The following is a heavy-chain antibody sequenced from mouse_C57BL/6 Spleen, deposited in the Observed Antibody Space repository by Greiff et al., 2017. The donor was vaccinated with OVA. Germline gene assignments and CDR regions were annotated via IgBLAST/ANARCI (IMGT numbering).Heavy chain of an antibody. CDR3: ARCAYYSNYEGFAY. V-gene: IGHV1-80*01. Sequence: VQLQQSGAELVKPGASVKISCKASGYAFSSYWMNWVKQRPGKGLEWIGQIYPGDGDTNYNGKFKGKATLTADKSSSTAYMQLSSLTSENSAVYFCARCAYYSNYEGFAYWGQVTLVTVSA. J-gene: IGHJ3*01. D-gene: IGHD2-5*01. CDR1: GYAFSSYW. CDR2: IYPGDGDT.